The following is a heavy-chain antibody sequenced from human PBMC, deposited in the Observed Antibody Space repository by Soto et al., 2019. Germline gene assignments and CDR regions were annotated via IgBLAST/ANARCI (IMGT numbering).Heavy chain of an antibody. V-gene: IGHV3-7*01. Sequence: VGSLRLSCASSVFTFSSYWMSCVRHSPGKWLEWVANIKQDGSEKYYVDSVKGRFTISRDNAKNSLYLQMNSLRAEDTAVYYCARDKGLRYFGMDVWGQGTTVTVSS. D-gene: IGHD3-3*01. J-gene: IGHJ6*02. CDR3: ARDKGLRYFGMDV. CDR2: IKQDGSEK. CDR1: VFTFSSYW.